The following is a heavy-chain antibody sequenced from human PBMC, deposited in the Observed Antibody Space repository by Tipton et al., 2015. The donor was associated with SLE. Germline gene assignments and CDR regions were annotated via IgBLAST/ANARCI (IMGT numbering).Heavy chain of an antibody. CDR3: ARGERSSMPDY. V-gene: IGHV4-61*02. D-gene: IGHD2-2*01. CDR1: GGSVSSTDYY. Sequence: TLSLTCTVSGGSVSSTDYYWSWIRQPAGKGLEWIGRIYSSGTTNYTPSLKSPVTISIDTSRNQFSLKLDSVTAADTAVYDCARGERSSMPDYWGQGTLVTVSS. CDR2: IYSSGTT. J-gene: IGHJ4*02.